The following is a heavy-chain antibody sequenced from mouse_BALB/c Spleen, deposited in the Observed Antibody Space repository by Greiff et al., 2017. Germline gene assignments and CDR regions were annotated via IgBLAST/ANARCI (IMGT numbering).Heavy chain of an antibody. CDR1: GYTFTSYT. D-gene: IGHD1-1*01. CDR3: ARQGYYGSSYHFDY. CDR2: INPSSGYT. V-gene: IGHV1-4*02. J-gene: IGHJ2*01. Sequence: QVQLQQSAAELARPGASVKMSCKASGYTFTSYTMHWVKQRPGQGLEWIGYINPSSGYTEYNQKFKDKTTMTADKSSSTAYMQLSSLTSEDSAVYYCARQGYYGSSYHFDYWGQGTTLTVSS.